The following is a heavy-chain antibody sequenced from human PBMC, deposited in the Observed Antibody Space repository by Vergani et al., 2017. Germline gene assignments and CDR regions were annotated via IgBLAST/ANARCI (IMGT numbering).Heavy chain of an antibody. D-gene: IGHD3-3*01. J-gene: IGHJ3*02. CDR3: AAARXYDFWSGYYTKGIAFDI. V-gene: IGHV1-58*01. CDR1: GFTFTSSA. Sequence: QMQLVQSGPEVKKPGTSVKVSCKASGFTFTSSAVQWVRQARGQRLEWIGWIVVGSGNTNYAQKFQERVTITRDMSTSTAYMELSSLRSEDTAVYYCAAARXYDFWSGYYTKGIAFDIWGQGTMVTVSS. CDR2: IVVGSGNT.